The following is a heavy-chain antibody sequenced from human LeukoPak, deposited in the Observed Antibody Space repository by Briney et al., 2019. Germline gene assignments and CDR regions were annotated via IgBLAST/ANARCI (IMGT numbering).Heavy chain of an antibody. Sequence: ASVKVSCKASGYTFTSYGISWVRQAPGQGLEWMGWISAYNGNTNYAQKFQGRVTMTRDTSISTAYMELSRLRSDDTAVYYCARDLWFGELVGAFDIWGQGTMVTVSS. J-gene: IGHJ3*02. V-gene: IGHV1-18*01. CDR2: ISAYNGNT. D-gene: IGHD3-10*01. CDR3: ARDLWFGELVGAFDI. CDR1: GYTFTSYG.